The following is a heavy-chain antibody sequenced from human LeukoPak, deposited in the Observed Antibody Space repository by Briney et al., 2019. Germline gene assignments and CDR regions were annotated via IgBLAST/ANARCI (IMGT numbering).Heavy chain of an antibody. CDR3: ARYGYGDYDGMDV. J-gene: IGHJ6*02. D-gene: IGHD4-17*01. V-gene: IGHV3-48*02. CDR2: ISSSSSTI. CDR1: GFTFSSYS. Sequence: QTGGSLRLSCAASGFTFSSYSMNWVRQAPGKGLEWVSYISSSSSTIYYADSVKGRFTISRDNAKNSLYLQMSSLRDEDTAVYYCARYGYGDYDGMDVWGQGTTVTVSS.